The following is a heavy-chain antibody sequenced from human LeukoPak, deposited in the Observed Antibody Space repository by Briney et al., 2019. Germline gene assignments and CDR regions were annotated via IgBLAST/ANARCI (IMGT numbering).Heavy chain of an antibody. J-gene: IGHJ3*02. CDR3: ATDLCSSTSCYPDAFDI. CDR1: GGTFSSYA. V-gene: IGHV1-69*06. Sequence: ASVKVSCKASGGTFSSYAISWVRQAPGQGLEWMGGIIPIFGTANYAQKFQGRVTMTEDTSTDTAYMELSSLRSEDTAVYYCATDLCSSTSCYPDAFDIWGQGTMVTVSS. CDR2: IIPIFGTA. D-gene: IGHD2-2*01.